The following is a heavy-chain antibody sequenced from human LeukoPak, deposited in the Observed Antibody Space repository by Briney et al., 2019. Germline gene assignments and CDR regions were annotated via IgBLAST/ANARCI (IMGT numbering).Heavy chain of an antibody. CDR2: IKSKTDYETT. Sequence: GGSLRLSCAASGFSFSDAWMSWVRQAPGKGLEWVGRIKSKTDYETTDYAAPVIGRFTISRDDSKNTVFLQMSGLKTEDTAVYYCTADATSNWNYGDYLGQGVLVTVSS. J-gene: IGHJ4*02. CDR3: TADATSNWNYGDY. V-gene: IGHV3-15*01. CDR1: GFSFSDAW. D-gene: IGHD1-7*01.